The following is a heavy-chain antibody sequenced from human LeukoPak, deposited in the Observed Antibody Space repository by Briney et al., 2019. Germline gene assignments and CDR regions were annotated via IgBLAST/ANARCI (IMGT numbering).Heavy chain of an antibody. D-gene: IGHD6-19*01. CDR2: IWYDGSNK. CDR3: ARVGYSSGWYPLRN. Sequence: GRSLRLSCAASGFTFSSYGMHWVRQAPGKGLEWVAVIWYDGSNKYYADSVKGRFTISGDNSKNTLYLQMNSLRAEDTAVYYCARVGYSSGWYPLRNWGQGTLVTVSS. CDR1: GFTFSSYG. V-gene: IGHV3-33*01. J-gene: IGHJ4*02.